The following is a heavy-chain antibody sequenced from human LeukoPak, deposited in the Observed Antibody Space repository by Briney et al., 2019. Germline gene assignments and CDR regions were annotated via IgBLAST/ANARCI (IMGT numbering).Heavy chain of an antibody. CDR2: ISGSGGST. J-gene: IGHJ4*02. D-gene: IGHD2-21*02. Sequence: EGSLRLSCAASGFTFSSYAMSWVRQAPGKGLEWVSAISGSGGSTYYADSVKGRFTISRDNSKNTLYLQMNSLRAEDTAVYYCAKEFPAPDCGGDCYFDYWGQGTLVTVSS. CDR3: AKEFPAPDCGGDCYFDY. CDR1: GFTFSSYA. V-gene: IGHV3-23*01.